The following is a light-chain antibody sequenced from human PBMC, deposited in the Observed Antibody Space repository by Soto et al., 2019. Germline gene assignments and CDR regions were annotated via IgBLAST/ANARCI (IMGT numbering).Light chain of an antibody. CDR3: HQRSSWPLT. CDR1: QSVSSY. Sequence: EIVLTQSPATLSLSPGERATLSCRASQSVSSYLAWYQQKPGQAPRLLIYDAYNRATGIPARFSGSGSGTDFTLTMSSVEPEDFAVYYCHQRSSWPLTFGLGTRLEIK. CDR2: DAY. J-gene: IGKJ5*01. V-gene: IGKV3-11*01.